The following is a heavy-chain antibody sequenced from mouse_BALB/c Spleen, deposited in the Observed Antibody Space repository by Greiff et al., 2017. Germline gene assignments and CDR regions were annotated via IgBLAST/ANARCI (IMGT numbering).Heavy chain of an antibody. CDR1: GYAFSSYW. CDR2: IYPGDGDT. Sequence: QVQLQQSGAELVRPGSSVKISCKASGYAFSSYWMNWVKQRPGQGLEWIGQIYPGDGDTNYNGKFKGKATLTADKSSSTAYMQLSSLTSEDSAVYFCARSTYDYDRRHLDYWGQGTTLTVSS. CDR3: ARSTYDYDRRHLDY. J-gene: IGHJ2*01. D-gene: IGHD2-4*01. V-gene: IGHV1-80*01.